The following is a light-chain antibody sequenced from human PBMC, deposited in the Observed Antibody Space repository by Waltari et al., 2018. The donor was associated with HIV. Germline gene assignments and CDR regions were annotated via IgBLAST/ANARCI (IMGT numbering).Light chain of an antibody. CDR1: SSDIGGDSY. V-gene: IGLV2-8*01. Sequence: QSALTQPPSASGSPGQSVTIYCTGTSSDIGGDSYVSWYQQLPGKAPKLIIYEVTKRPSGVPGRFPGSKSGNTASLTVSGLQAEDEASYHCISYPAGRTDVIFGGGTKVTVL. CDR2: EVT. CDR3: ISYPAGRTDVI. J-gene: IGLJ2*01.